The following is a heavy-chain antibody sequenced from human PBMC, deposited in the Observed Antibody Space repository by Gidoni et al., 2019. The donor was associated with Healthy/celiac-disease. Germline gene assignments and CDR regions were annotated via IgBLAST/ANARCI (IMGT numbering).Heavy chain of an antibody. J-gene: IGHJ6*02. CDR1: GFTFSNAW. Sequence: EVQLVESGGGLVKPGGSLRLSCAASGFTFSNAWMSWVRQAPGKGLDGFGRIKSKTDGGTTDYAAPVKGRFTISRDDSKNTLYLQMNSLKTEDTAVYYCTTSGTVTTEAAYYYYGMDVWGQGTTVTVSS. D-gene: IGHD4-4*01. CDR3: TTSGTVTTEAAYYYYGMDV. CDR2: IKSKTDGGTT. V-gene: IGHV3-15*01.